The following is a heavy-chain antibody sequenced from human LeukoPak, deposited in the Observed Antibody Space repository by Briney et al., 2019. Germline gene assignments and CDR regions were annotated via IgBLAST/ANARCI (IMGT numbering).Heavy chain of an antibody. J-gene: IGHJ4*02. CDR2: ISNSGGSGSA. CDR3: ALGYAMNY. D-gene: IGHD2-8*01. CDR1: GFTFRSYA. V-gene: IGHV3-23*01. Sequence: GGSLRLSCAASGFTFRSYAMSWVRQAPGKGLEWVSGISNSGGSGSAYYADSVKGRITIIRDNSKSTLYLQMNSLRVEDTAVYYCALGYAMNYWGQGTLVTVSS.